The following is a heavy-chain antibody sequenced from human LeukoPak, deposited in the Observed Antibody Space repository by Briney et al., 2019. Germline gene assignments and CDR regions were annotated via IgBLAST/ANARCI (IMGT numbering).Heavy chain of an antibody. CDR2: ISSSGKTI. CDR1: GFTFSDYY. D-gene: IGHD6-19*01. Sequence: GGSLRLSCAASGFTFSDYYMSWIRQAPGKGLEWISYISSSGKTIYYADSVKGRFTISRDNSKNTLYLQMNSLRPEDTAVYYCAKGLAYYFDYWGQGSLVTVSS. V-gene: IGHV3-11*04. J-gene: IGHJ4*02. CDR3: AKGLAYYFDY.